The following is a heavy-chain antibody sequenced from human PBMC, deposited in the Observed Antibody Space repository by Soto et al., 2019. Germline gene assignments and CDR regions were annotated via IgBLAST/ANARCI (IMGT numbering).Heavy chain of an antibody. Sequence: QVQLVQSGTEVKKPGSSVKVSCKVSGDSFSTHGISWVRQAPGQGLEWMGGIIPLFGATTYAQNFQGRVTITADESTTTAYMELSRLKSEDKAFYYCGRVTNGGSGRFDYWGQGTLVTVSS. CDR3: GRVTNGGSGRFDY. J-gene: IGHJ4*02. D-gene: IGHD2-8*01. CDR1: GDSFSTHG. CDR2: IIPLFGAT. V-gene: IGHV1-69*01.